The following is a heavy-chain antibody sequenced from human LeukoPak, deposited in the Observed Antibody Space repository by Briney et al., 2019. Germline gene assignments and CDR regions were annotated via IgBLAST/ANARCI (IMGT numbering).Heavy chain of an antibody. J-gene: IGHJ4*02. V-gene: IGHV4-59*01. CDR2: IYYSGST. CDR1: GGSISGYY. CDR3: ARLGGDYYDGSGYYTHDY. Sequence: SETLSLTCTVSGGSISGYYWSWIRQPPGEGLEWIGYIYYSGSTNYNPSLQSRVTISVDTSKNQFSLKLSSVTAADTAVYYCARLGGDYYDGSGYYTHDYWGQGTLVTVSS. D-gene: IGHD3-22*01.